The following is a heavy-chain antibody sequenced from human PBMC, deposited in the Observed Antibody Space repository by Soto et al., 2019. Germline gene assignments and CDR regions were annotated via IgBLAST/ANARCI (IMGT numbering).Heavy chain of an antibody. Sequence: PGGSLRLSCAAPGFTFCSYAMSWVPQAPGEGLEWVSAISGSGGSTYYADSVKGRFTISRDNSKNTLYLQMNSLRAEDTAVYYCAKDLYYDFWSGYPDAFDIWGRGTMVTVSS. J-gene: IGHJ3*02. CDR1: GFTFCSYA. CDR3: AKDLYYDFWSGYPDAFDI. V-gene: IGHV3-23*01. D-gene: IGHD3-3*01. CDR2: ISGSGGST.